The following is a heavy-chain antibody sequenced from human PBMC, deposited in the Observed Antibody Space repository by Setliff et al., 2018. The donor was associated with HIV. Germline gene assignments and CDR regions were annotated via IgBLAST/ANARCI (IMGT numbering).Heavy chain of an antibody. V-gene: IGHV1-24*01. CDR3: AKDIPVPAINSGRIKNWFDP. Sequence: GASVKVSCKVSGYTLTEFSMHWVRQAPGKGLEWMGGFDPKNGETIYAQKFQGRLTMTRDTSTNTVYMELSSLRFDDTAVYYCAKDIPVPAINSGRIKNWFDPWGEGTLVTVSS. J-gene: IGHJ5*02. CDR1: GYTLTEFS. CDR2: FDPKNGET. D-gene: IGHD6-19*01.